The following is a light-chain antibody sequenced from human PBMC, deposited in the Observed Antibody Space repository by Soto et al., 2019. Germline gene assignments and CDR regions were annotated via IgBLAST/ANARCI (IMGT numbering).Light chain of an antibody. CDR2: DGS. Sequence: DIQMTQSPSSLSASVGDRVTITCQASQDITNYLNWYQQKPGKAPRLLVYDGSNLDTGVPSRFSVSGAGTHFSFTISSLHPEDIATHYCQQFDSLPITFGQGTRLEI. CDR1: QDITNY. J-gene: IGKJ5*01. V-gene: IGKV1-33*01. CDR3: QQFDSLPIT.